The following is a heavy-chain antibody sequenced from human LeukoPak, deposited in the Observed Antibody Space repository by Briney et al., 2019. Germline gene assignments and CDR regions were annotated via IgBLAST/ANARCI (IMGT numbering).Heavy chain of an antibody. D-gene: IGHD2-15*01. CDR2: IYSGGST. CDR3: AREAYCSGGGCYYFDY. Sequence: GGSLRLSCAASGFTVSSNYMSWVRQAPGKGLEWVSVIYSGGSTYYADSVKGRCTISKDKSKNTVYLQMNDLRAEETAVYYCAREAYCSGGGCYYFDYWGQGTLVTVSS. J-gene: IGHJ4*02. CDR1: GFTVSSNY. V-gene: IGHV3-66*01.